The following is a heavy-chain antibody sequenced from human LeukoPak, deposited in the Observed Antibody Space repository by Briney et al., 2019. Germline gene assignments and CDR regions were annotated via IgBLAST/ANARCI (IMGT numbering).Heavy chain of an antibody. J-gene: IGHJ4*02. CDR1: GGSISSFY. CDR3: ARSSTGIDY. V-gene: IGHV4-59*01. CDR2: IYYSGST. D-gene: IGHD3-10*01. Sequence: NSSETLSLTCTVSGGSISSFYWSWIRQPPGKGLEWIGYIYYSGSTNYSPSLKGRVTISVDTSKNQFSLKLSSVTAADTAVYYCARSSTGIDYWGQGTLVTVSS.